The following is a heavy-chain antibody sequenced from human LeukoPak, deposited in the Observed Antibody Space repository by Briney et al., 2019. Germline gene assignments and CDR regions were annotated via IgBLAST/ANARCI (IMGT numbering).Heavy chain of an antibody. CDR2: FDPEDEET. D-gene: IGHD2-15*01. V-gene: IGHV1-24*01. Sequence: ASVHDSRLFSGYTLTQLSMHEVRQARGKELEGMGGFDPEDEETIYAQKFQGRVTMTEDTSTDTAYMELSSLRSEDTAVYYCATQEGYCSGGSCYRNNWFDPWGQGTLVTVSS. CDR3: ATQEGYCSGGSCYRNNWFDP. CDR1: GYTLTQLS. J-gene: IGHJ5*02.